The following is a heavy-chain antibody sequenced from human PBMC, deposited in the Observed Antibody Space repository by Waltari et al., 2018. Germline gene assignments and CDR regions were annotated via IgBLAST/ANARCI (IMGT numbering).Heavy chain of an antibody. D-gene: IGHD3-22*01. J-gene: IGHJ2*01. V-gene: IGHV1-69*01. Sequence: QVQLVQSGAEVKKPGSSVKVSCKASGGTFSSYDISWVRQAPGQGLEWMGGIITIFGTANYAQKFQGRVTITADESTSTAYMELSSLRSEDTAVYYCEGLYYYDSSGYPNWYFDLWGRGTLVTVSS. CDR1: GGTFSSYD. CDR2: IITIFGTA. CDR3: EGLYYYDSSGYPNWYFDL.